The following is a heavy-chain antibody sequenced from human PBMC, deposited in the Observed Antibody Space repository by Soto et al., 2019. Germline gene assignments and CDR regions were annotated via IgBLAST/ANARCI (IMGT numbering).Heavy chain of an antibody. CDR2: ISASGDRT. CDR1: GFTLTNYA. V-gene: IGHV3-23*01. CDR3: EGSWT. J-gene: IGHJ3*01. Sequence: EVQLLVSGGGSAQPGGSLRLSCEVSGFTLTNYAMSWVRQTPGKGLEWVSQISASGDRTYYADSVKGRFTISKDFSKNTLFLQMNSLRGKDSAVYYCEGSWTWCQGTMVTVSS. D-gene: IGHD5-12*01.